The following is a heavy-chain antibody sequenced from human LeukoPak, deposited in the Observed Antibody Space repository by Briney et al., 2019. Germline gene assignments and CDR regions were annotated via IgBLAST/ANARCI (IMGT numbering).Heavy chain of an antibody. V-gene: IGHV3-23*01. CDR1: GFTSSSYDFSTYA. CDR2: ISGTGLTT. Sequence: GGSLRLSCAASGFTSSSYDFSTYAMSWVRQAPGKGLEWVSGISGTGLTTFYPDSVKGRFTISRDNSKNTLYLQMNSLRADDTAVYYCARGSKTAGTIYTFDYWGQGTLVTVSS. D-gene: IGHD6-13*01. J-gene: IGHJ4*02. CDR3: ARGSKTAGTIYTFDY.